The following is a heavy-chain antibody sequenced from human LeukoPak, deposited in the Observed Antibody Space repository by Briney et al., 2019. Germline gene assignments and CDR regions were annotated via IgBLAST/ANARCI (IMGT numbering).Heavy chain of an antibody. CDR3: ARGLQR. CDR1: GGSVSSGSYY. J-gene: IGHJ3*01. V-gene: IGHV4-61*01. Sequence: SSETLSLTCTVSGGSVSSGSYYWSWIRQPPGKGLEWIGYIYYSGSTNYNPSLKSRVTISVDTSKNQFSLKLSSVTAADTAVYYCARGLQRWGQGTVVTVSS. CDR2: IYYSGST.